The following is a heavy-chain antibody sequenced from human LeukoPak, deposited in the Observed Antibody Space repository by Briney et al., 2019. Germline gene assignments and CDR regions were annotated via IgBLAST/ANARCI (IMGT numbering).Heavy chain of an antibody. J-gene: IGHJ3*02. CDR2: ISYDGSNK. Sequence: GGSLRLSCAASGFTFSSYAMHWVRQAPGKGLEWVAVISYDGSNKYYADSVKGRFTISRDNSKNTLYLQMNSLRAEDTAVYYCASSLKDYVVLDAFDIWGQGTMVTVSS. CDR1: GFTFSSYA. CDR3: ASSLKDYVVLDAFDI. V-gene: IGHV3-30*04. D-gene: IGHD4-17*01.